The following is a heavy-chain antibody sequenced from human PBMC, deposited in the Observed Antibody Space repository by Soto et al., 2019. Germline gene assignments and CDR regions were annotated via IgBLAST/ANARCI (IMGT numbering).Heavy chain of an antibody. CDR3: ARQGLYGSDWDGMDV. Sequence: PGESLKISCEGSGYTFTNYWIGWVRQMPGKGLEWMGIIYPGDSDTKYSPSLQGQVTISADKSISIVYLQWSSLTASDTAMYYCARQGLYGSDWDGMDVWGQGTTVTVSS. D-gene: IGHD3-16*01. V-gene: IGHV5-51*01. J-gene: IGHJ6*02. CDR1: GYTFTNYW. CDR2: IYPGDSDT.